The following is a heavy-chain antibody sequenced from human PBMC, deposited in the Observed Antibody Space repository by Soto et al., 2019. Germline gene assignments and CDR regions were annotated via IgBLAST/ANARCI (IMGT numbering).Heavy chain of an antibody. CDR3: ARYVAAGTGFGNYYGMDV. D-gene: IGHD6-13*01. V-gene: IGHV4-61*01. Sequence: PSETLSLTCTVSGGSVSSGSYYWSWIRQPPGKGLEWIGYIYYSGSTNYNPSLKSRVTISVDTSKNQFSLKLSSATAADTAVYYCARYVAAGTGFGNYYGMDVWGQGTTVTVSS. CDR2: IYYSGST. CDR1: GGSVSSGSYY. J-gene: IGHJ6*02.